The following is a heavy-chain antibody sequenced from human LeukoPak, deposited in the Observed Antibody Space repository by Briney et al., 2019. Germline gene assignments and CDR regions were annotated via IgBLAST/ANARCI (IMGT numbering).Heavy chain of an antibody. J-gene: IGHJ6*02. CDR3: ASETPTFDWLFWKEGMDV. Sequence: PGGSLRLSCAASGFTFSSYSMNWVRQAPGKGLEWVSSISSSSSYIYYADSVKGRFTISRDNAKNSLYLQMNSLRAEDTAVYYCASETPTFDWLFWKEGMDVWGQGTTVTVSS. CDR2: ISSSSSYI. D-gene: IGHD3-9*01. CDR1: GFTFSSYS. V-gene: IGHV3-21*01.